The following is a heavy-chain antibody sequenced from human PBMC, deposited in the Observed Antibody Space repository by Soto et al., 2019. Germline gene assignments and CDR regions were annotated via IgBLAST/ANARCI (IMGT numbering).Heavy chain of an antibody. Sequence: GSLRLSCAASGFTFRDHAMHWVRQAPGKGREWLAIIWNDGSNKFYAGSVQGRFTISRDNSKNTVYLQMNTLSAEDTAVYYCARALFPDVDIYAMDVWGQGATVTVSS. CDR2: IWNDGSNK. D-gene: IGHD5-12*01. CDR3: ARALFPDVDIYAMDV. CDR1: GFTFRDHA. V-gene: IGHV3-33*01. J-gene: IGHJ6*02.